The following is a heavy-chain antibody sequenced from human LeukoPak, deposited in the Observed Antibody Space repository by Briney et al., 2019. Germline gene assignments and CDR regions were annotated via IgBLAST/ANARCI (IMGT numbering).Heavy chain of an antibody. CDR1: GYTFTSYG. J-gene: IGHJ4*02. CDR2: ISAYNGNT. D-gene: IGHD2-2*02. V-gene: IGHV1-18*01. CDR3: ARGRYCSSTSCYTGGSFY. Sequence: ASVKVSXKASGYTFTSYGISWVRQAPGQGLEWIGWISAYNGNTNYAQKLQGRVTMTTDTSTSTAYMELRSLRSDDTAVYYCARGRYCSSTSCYTGGSFYWGQGTLVTVSS.